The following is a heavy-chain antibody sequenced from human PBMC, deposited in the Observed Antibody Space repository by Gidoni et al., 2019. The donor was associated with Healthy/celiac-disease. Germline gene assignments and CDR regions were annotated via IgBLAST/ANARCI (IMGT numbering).Heavy chain of an antibody. CDR3: ARDEAFMNY. CDR1: GFTFSSYA. D-gene: IGHD3-16*01. J-gene: IGHJ4*02. V-gene: IGHV3-30-3*01. Sequence: QVQLVESGGGVVQPGRSLRLSGAASGFTFSSYAMHGVRQAPGKGLGWVAVISYDGSNKYYADSVKGRFTISRDNSKNTLYLQMNSLRAEDTAVYYCARDEAFMNYWGQGTLVTVSS. CDR2: ISYDGSNK.